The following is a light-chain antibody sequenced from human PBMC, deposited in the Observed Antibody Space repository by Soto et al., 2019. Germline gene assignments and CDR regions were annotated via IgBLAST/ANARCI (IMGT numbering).Light chain of an antibody. CDR2: SVS. CDR3: MQGTHWPWT. V-gene: IGKV2-30*01. Sequence: DVVLPQSPLSLPVTLGQPASISCRSSQSLVYSDGNTYLNWFQQRPGQSPRRLIYSVSNRDSGVPDRVSGSGSGTDFTRKISRVEAEDVGMYYCMQGTHWPWTFGQGAKVEFK. J-gene: IGKJ1*01. CDR1: QSLVYSDGNTY.